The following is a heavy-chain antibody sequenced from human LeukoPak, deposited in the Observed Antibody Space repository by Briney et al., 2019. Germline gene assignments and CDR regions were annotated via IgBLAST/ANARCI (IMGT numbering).Heavy chain of an antibody. J-gene: IGHJ4*02. V-gene: IGHV3-23*01. CDR2: IGGSASGT. Sequence: GGSLRLSCAASGFTFSSYTMSWVRHAPGKGLEWVSTIGGSASGTFYADSVKGRFTISRDNSKNTLYLQMSSLRAEDTAVYYCAKGGDGSYYSRADCWGQGTLVTVSS. CDR1: GFTFSSYT. D-gene: IGHD2-15*01. CDR3: AKGGDGSYYSRADC.